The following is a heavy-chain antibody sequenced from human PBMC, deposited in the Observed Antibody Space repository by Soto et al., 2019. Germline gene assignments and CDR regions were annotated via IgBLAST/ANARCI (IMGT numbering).Heavy chain of an antibody. CDR1: GFTFSSYW. CDR2: IKQDGSEK. J-gene: IGHJ5*02. V-gene: IGHV3-7*01. D-gene: IGHD1-1*01. Sequence: LRLACAASGFTFSSYWMSWVRQAPGKGLEWVANIKQDGSEKYYVDSVKGRFTISRDNAKNSLYLQMDSLRAEDTAVYYCARDRGGRRGSFHPPGPAPLLTVS. CDR3: ARDRGGRRGSFHP.